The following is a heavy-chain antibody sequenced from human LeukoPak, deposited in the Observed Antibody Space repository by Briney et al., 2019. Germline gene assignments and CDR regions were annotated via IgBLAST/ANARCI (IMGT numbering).Heavy chain of an antibody. D-gene: IGHD6-13*01. CDR2: TSGSGGCT. J-gene: IGHJ4*02. Sequence: GVSLRLFCAASGFTVRSYAMSWVRQAQGKGLEWVSATSGSGGCTYYADSVKGRFTISRDNSKSTLYLQMNSLRAEDTAVYYCAKDAGYSSSWYVDYWGQGTLVTVSS. CDR3: AKDAGYSSSWYVDY. V-gene: IGHV3-23*01. CDR1: GFTVRSYA.